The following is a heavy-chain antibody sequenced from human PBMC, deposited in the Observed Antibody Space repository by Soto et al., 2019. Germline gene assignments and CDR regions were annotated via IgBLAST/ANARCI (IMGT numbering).Heavy chain of an antibody. V-gene: IGHV3-23*01. CDR2: SSASGRSR. J-gene: IGHJ4*02. Sequence: GGSLILSCVASGIEFSDYAMSWVRQAPGKGLEWVSISSASGRSRYHADSVKGRFTISRDNSKNTLCLHMTNLRAEDTAVYYCAKDGNWLDVYFDVWGQGTPVNVSS. D-gene: IGHD6-19*01. CDR3: AKDGNWLDVYFDV. CDR1: GIEFSDYA.